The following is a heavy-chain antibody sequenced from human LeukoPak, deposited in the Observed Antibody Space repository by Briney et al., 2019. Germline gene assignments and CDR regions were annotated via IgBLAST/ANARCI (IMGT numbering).Heavy chain of an antibody. CDR3: ASWGEVIGAFDI. J-gene: IGHJ3*02. D-gene: IGHD3-16*01. V-gene: IGHV1-2*06. CDR2: INPNSGGT. Sequence: ASVKVSCKASGYTFTGYYMHWVRQAPGQGLEWMGRINPNSGGTNYAQKFQGGVTMTRDTSISTAYMELSRLRSDDTAVYYCASWGEVIGAFDIWGQGTMVTVSS. CDR1: GYTFTGYY.